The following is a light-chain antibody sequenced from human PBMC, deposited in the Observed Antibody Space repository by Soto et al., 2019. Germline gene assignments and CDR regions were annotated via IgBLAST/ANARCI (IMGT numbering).Light chain of an antibody. CDR3: QQYGSSPT. Sequence: EIVRTQSPATLSVSPGDGATLSCRASQSVSSSYLAWYQQNPGQAPRLLIYGASSRATGIPDRFSGSGSGIDFTLTISRLEPEDFAVYYCQQYGSSPTFGQGTKVDIK. V-gene: IGKV3-20*01. CDR2: GAS. J-gene: IGKJ1*01. CDR1: QSVSSSY.